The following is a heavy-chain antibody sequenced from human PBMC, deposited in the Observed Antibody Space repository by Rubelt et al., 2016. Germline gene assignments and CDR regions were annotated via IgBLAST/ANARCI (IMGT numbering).Heavy chain of an antibody. V-gene: IGHV3-23*01. J-gene: IGHJ4*02. Sequence: GRFTISRDNSKNTLYLQMNSLRAEDTAVYYCAKLGIAARLDYWGQGTLVTVSS. D-gene: IGHD6-6*01. CDR3: AKLGIAARLDY.